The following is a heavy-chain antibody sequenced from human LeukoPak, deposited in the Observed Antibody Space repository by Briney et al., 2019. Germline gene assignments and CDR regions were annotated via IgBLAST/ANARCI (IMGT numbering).Heavy chain of an antibody. CDR2: ISGSGGST. J-gene: IGHJ4*02. CDR3: AKVGANFVFGYYFYH. D-gene: IGHD3-16*01. Sequence: GGSLRLSCAASGFTFSSYAMSWVRQAPGKGLEWVSAISGSGGSTYYADSVKGRFTISRDNSKNTLYLQMNSLRAEDTAVYYWAKVGANFVFGYYFYHLGQGTLGPGSP. CDR1: GFTFSSYA. V-gene: IGHV3-23*01.